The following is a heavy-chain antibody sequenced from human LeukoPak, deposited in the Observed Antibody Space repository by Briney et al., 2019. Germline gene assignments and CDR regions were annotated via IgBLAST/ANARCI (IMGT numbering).Heavy chain of an antibody. CDR2: INPNSGGT. Sequence: GASVTVSCTASGYTFTSYDINWVRQAPGQGLEWMGWINPNSGGTKNAQKFQGRVTMTRDTSISTAYMERNRRRFDDTAVYYSARVSWTAGIDWGQGTLVTVSS. V-gene: IGHV1-2*02. D-gene: IGHD3/OR15-3a*01. J-gene: IGHJ4*02. CDR1: GYTFTSYD. CDR3: ARVSWTAGID.